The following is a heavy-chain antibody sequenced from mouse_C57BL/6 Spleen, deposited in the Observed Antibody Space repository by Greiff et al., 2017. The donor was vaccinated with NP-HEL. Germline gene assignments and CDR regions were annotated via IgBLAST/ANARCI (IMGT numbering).Heavy chain of an antibody. V-gene: IGHV7-1*01. J-gene: IGHJ1*03. CDR3: ARDAYGYDGYFDV. CDR2: SRNKANDYTT. CDR1: GFTFSDFY. Sequence: EVHLVESGGGLVQSGRSLRLSCATSGFTFSDFYMEWVRQAPGKGLEWIAASRNKANDYTTEYSASVKGRFIVSRDTSQSILYLQMNALRAEDTAIYYCARDAYGYDGYFDVWGTGTTVTVSS. D-gene: IGHD2-2*01.